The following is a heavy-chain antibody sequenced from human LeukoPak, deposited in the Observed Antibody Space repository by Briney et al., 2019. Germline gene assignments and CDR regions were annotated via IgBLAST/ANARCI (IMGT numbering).Heavy chain of an antibody. D-gene: IGHD3-10*01. CDR1: GFTFSSYA. V-gene: IGHV3-30-3*01. CDR3: AREATRGDGDY. Sequence: PGGSLRLSCAASGFTFSSYAMHWVRQAPGKGLEWVAVISYDGSNKYYADSVKGRFTISRDNSKNTLYLQMNSLRAEDTAVYYCAREATRGDGDYWGQGTLVTVSS. J-gene: IGHJ4*02. CDR2: ISYDGSNK.